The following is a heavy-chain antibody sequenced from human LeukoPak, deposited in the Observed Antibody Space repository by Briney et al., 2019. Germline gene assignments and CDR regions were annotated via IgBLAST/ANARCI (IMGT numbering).Heavy chain of an antibody. D-gene: IGHD3-3*01. Sequence: GASVKVSCKASGYTFTSYGISWVRRAPGQGLEWMGWISAYNGNTNYARKLQGRVTMTTDTSTSTAYMELRSLRSDDTAVYYCATTTTYYDFWSGYYTYGMDVWGQGTTVTVSS. J-gene: IGHJ6*02. V-gene: IGHV1-18*01. CDR3: ATTTTYYDFWSGYYTYGMDV. CDR1: GYTFTSYG. CDR2: ISAYNGNT.